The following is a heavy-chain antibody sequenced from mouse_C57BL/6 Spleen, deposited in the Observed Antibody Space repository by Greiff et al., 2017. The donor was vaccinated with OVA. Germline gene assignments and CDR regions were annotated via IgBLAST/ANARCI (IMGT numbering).Heavy chain of an antibody. Sequence: EVKVVESEGGLVQPGSSMKLSCTASGFTFSDYYMAWVRQVPEKGLEWVANINYDGSSTYYLDSLKSRFIISRDNAKNILYLQMSSLKSEDTATYYCARSPYYFDYWGQGTTLTVSS. CDR2: INYDGSST. CDR3: ARSPYYFDY. J-gene: IGHJ2*01. CDR1: GFTFSDYY. V-gene: IGHV5-16*01.